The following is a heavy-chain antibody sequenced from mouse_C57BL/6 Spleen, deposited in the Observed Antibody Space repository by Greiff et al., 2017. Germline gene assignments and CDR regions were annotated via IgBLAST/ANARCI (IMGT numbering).Heavy chain of an antibody. V-gene: IGHV2-9-1*01. CDR2: IWTGGGT. D-gene: IGHD1-1*01. CDR1: GFSLTSYA. Sequence: VMLVESGPGLVAPSQSLSITCTVSGFSLTSYAISWVRQPPGKGLEWLGVIWTGGGTNYNSALKSRLSISKDNSKSQVFLKMNSLQTDDTARYYCARNPDYYGSPWFAYWGQGTLVTVSA. J-gene: IGHJ3*01. CDR3: ARNPDYYGSPWFAY.